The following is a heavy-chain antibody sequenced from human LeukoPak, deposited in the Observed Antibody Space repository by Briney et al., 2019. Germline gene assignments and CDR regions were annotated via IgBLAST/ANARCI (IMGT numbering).Heavy chain of an antibody. Sequence: GGSLRLSCAASGFTFSSCWMHWVRQAPGKGLVWVSRINTDGSSTSYADSVKGRFTISRDNAKNTLYLQMNSLRAEDTAVYYCARGLLGEYCSSTSCPLERYWGQGTLVTVSS. CDR1: GFTFSSCW. V-gene: IGHV3-74*01. D-gene: IGHD2-2*01. J-gene: IGHJ4*02. CDR2: INTDGSST. CDR3: ARGLLGEYCSSTSCPLERY.